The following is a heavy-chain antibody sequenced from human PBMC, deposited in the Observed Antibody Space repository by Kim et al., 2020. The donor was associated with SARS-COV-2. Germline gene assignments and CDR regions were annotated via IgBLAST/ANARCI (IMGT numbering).Heavy chain of an antibody. V-gene: IGHV4-31*02. CDR3: ARGRITIFGVVTEFDY. D-gene: IGHD3-3*01. J-gene: IGHJ4*02. Sequence: LKSRVTISVDTSKNQFSRKLSSVTAADTAVYYCARGRITIFGVVTEFDYWGQGTLVTVSS.